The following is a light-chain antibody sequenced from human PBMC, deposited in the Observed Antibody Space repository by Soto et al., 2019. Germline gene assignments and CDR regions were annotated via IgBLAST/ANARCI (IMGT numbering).Light chain of an antibody. CDR1: QSVSSSF. J-gene: IGKJ4*01. CDR3: QQYDSSPLT. CDR2: GAS. V-gene: IGKV3-20*01. Sequence: EIVLTQSPGTLSLSPGERATLSCRASQSVSSSFLAWYQQKPGQAPRLLIYGASSRATGIPDRFSGSGSGTEFTLTISRLEPEELAVYYCQQYDSSPLTFGGGTKVEIK.